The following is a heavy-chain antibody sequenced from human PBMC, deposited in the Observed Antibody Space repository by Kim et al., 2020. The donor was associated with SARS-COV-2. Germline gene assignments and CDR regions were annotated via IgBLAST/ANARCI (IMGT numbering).Heavy chain of an antibody. Sequence: GGSLRLSCAASGFTFSSYSMSWVRQAPGKGLEWVSSISSSSSYIYYADSVKGRFTISRDNAKNSLYLQMNSLRAEDTAVYYCARDSPGDYYYYGMDVWGQGTTVTVSS. CDR1: GFTFSSYS. J-gene: IGHJ6*02. CDR2: ISSSSSYI. V-gene: IGHV3-21*01. CDR3: ARDSPGDYYYYGMDV. D-gene: IGHD4-17*01.